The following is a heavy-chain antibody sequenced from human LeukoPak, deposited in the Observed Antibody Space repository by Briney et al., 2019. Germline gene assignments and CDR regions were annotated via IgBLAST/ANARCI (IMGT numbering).Heavy chain of an antibody. J-gene: IGHJ4*02. V-gene: IGHV4-59*01. Sequence: SETLSLTCTVSGGSISSYYWTWIRQPPGEGLEWIGYIHYSGSTNYNPSLESRVTISLDTSKNQFSLKLNSVTAADTAVYYCATNAGGFREAPFDYWGQGNLVTVSS. CDR2: IHYSGST. CDR1: GGSISSYY. CDR3: ATNAGGFREAPFDY. D-gene: IGHD5-12*01.